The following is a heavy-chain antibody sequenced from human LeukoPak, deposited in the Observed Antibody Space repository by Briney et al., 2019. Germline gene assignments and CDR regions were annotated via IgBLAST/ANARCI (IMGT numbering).Heavy chain of an antibody. J-gene: IGHJ4*02. CDR3: ARGAAQCITIFCPTRDYFDY. V-gene: IGHV3-30-3*01. D-gene: IGHD3-9*01. Sequence: GRSLRLSCAASGFTFSSYAMHWVRQAPGKGLEWVAVISYDGSNKYYADSVKGRFTISRDNSKNTLYLQMNSLRAEDTAVYYCARGAAQCITIFCPTRDYFDYWGQGTLVTVSS. CDR2: ISYDGSNK. CDR1: GFTFSSYA.